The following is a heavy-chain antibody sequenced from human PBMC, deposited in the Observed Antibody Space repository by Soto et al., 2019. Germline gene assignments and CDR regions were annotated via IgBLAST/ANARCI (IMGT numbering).Heavy chain of an antibody. J-gene: IGHJ3*02. CDR1: GFTFSSYA. Sequence: EVQLLESGGGLVQPGGSLRLSCAASGFTFSSYAMSWVRQAPGKGLEWVSAISGSGGSTYYADSVKGRFTISRDNSKNTLYLQMNSLRAEDTAVYYCASSDDSSGYADIWGQGTMVTVSS. CDR3: ASSDDSSGYADI. CDR2: ISGSGGST. V-gene: IGHV3-23*01. D-gene: IGHD3-22*01.